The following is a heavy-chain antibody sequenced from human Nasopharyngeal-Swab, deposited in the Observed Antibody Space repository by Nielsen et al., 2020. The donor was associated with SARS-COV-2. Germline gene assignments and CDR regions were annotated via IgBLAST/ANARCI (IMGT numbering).Heavy chain of an antibody. D-gene: IGHD3-3*01. V-gene: IGHV4-59*01. Sequence: SETLSLTCTVSGGSITSYYWGWIRQPPGKGLEWIGYIFHSGNTNYNPSLKSRVTMSVDTSKNQFSLRLSSVTAADSAVYYCARGARMVTIFGVVIRGTFDYWGQGTLVTVSS. CDR2: IFHSGNT. CDR1: GGSITSYY. CDR3: ARGARMVTIFGVVIRGTFDY. J-gene: IGHJ4*02.